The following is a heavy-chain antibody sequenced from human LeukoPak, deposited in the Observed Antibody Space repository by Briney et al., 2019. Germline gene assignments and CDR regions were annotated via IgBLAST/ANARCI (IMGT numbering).Heavy chain of an antibody. CDR2: IYYSGST. Sequence: SQTLSLTCTVSGGSISSGVYYWSWIRQHPGKGLEWIGYIYYSGSTYYNPSLKSRVTISVDTSKNQFSLKLSSVTAADTAVYYCARSYDSSGYYYWGQGTLVTVSS. CDR1: GGSISSGVYY. J-gene: IGHJ4*02. V-gene: IGHV4-31*03. D-gene: IGHD3-22*01. CDR3: ARSYDSSGYYY.